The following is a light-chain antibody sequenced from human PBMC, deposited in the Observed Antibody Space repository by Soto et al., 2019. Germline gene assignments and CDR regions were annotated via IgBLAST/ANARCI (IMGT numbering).Light chain of an antibody. CDR3: CSYAGSYTFV. Sequence: QSVLTQPPSVSGAPGQRVTISCTGCSSNIGAGCEVHWYQHLPGKAPKIMIYDVSKRPSGVPDRFSGSKSDNTASLTISGLQAEDEADYYCCSYAGSYTFVFGIGTKLTVL. J-gene: IGLJ1*01. CDR2: DVS. V-gene: IGLV1-40*01. CDR1: SSNIGAGCE.